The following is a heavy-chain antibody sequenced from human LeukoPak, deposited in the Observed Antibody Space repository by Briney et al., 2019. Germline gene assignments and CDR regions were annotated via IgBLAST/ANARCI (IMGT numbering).Heavy chain of an antibody. V-gene: IGHV1-69*13. CDR2: IIPIFGTA. CDR3: AREGGQYRSGYYVAGFDY. J-gene: IGHJ4*02. Sequence: ASVKVSCKASGGTFSSYAISWVRQAPGQGLEWMGGIIPIFGTANYAQKFQGRVTITADESTSTAYMELSSLRSEDTAVYYCAREGGQYRSGYYVAGFDYWGQGTLVTVSS. CDR1: GGTFSSYA. D-gene: IGHD3-22*01.